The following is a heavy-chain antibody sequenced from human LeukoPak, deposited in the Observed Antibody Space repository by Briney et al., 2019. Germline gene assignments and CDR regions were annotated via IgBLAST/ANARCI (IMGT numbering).Heavy chain of an antibody. CDR3: VRDSYTREWHEIESDY. Sequence: GGSLRLSCATAGFIFSDFWMTWVRQAPGKGLEWVANMKQDGSLTFYMGSAKGRFTISRDNAKSSLYLQMNSLRVGDTAIYYCVRDSYTREWHEIESDYWGQGTLVTVSS. CDR2: MKQDGSLT. J-gene: IGHJ4*02. D-gene: IGHD6-13*01. CDR1: GFIFSDFW. V-gene: IGHV3-7*03.